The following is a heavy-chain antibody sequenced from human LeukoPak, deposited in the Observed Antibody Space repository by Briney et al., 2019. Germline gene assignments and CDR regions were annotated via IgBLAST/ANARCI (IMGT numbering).Heavy chain of an antibody. CDR1: GGTFSSYA. D-gene: IGHD2-8*01. Sequence: SVKVSCKASGGTFSSYAISWVRQAPGQGLEWMGRIIPILGIANYAQKFQGRVTITADKSTSTAYMELSRLRSDDTAVYYCARDQIVYGGPPAGYWGQGTLVTVSS. CDR3: ARDQIVYGGPPAGY. V-gene: IGHV1-69*04. J-gene: IGHJ4*02. CDR2: IIPILGIA.